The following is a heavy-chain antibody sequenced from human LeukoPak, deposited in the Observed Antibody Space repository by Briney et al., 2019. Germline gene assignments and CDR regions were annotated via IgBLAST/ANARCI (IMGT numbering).Heavy chain of an antibody. Sequence: SETLSLICSVSTGSISSYSWSWIRQPAGKGLEWIGRIYTSGSTNYNPSLKSRVTMSVDTSKNQFSLKLSSVTAADTAVYYCASSYSGSHPIFDYWGQGTLVTVSS. J-gene: IGHJ4*02. V-gene: IGHV4-4*07. D-gene: IGHD1-26*01. CDR2: IYTSGST. CDR3: ASSYSGSHPIFDY. CDR1: TGSISSYS.